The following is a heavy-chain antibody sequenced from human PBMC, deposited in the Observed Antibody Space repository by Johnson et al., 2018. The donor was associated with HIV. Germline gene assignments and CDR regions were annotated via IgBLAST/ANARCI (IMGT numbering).Heavy chain of an antibody. CDR1: GFTFTTYW. CDR3: ARNLPYYYGTGWDAFDI. CDR2: IKYDESEK. Sequence: VQLVESGGGLVQPGGSLRLSCTASGFTFTTYWMAWVRQAPEKGLEWVANIKYDESEKYYVGSVRGRFTISRDNAKNSLYLDMSSLRAEETAVYFCARNLPYYYGTGWDAFDIWGQGTVVTVSS. V-gene: IGHV3-7*05. J-gene: IGHJ3*02. D-gene: IGHD3-10*01.